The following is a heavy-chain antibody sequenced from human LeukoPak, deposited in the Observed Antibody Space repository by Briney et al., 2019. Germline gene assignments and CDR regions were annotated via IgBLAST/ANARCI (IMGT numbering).Heavy chain of an antibody. J-gene: IGHJ5*02. CDR3: ARLGGGYCSGGSCHKDNWFDP. CDR2: IYYSGST. V-gene: IGHV4-59*08. D-gene: IGHD2-15*01. Sequence: PSETLSLTCTVSGGSISSYYWSWIRQPPGKGLEWIGYIYYSGSTNYNPSLKSRVTISVDTSKNQFSLKLSSVTAADTAVYYCARLGGGYCSGGSCHKDNWFDPWGQGTLVTVSS. CDR1: GGSISSYY.